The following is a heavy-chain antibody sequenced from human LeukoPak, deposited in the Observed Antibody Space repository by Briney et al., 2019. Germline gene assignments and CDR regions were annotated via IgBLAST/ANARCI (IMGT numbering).Heavy chain of an antibody. CDR1: GGSISSYY. J-gene: IGHJ3*02. CDR2: IYYSGST. V-gene: IGHV4-59*01. D-gene: IGHD6-13*01. Sequence: SETLSLTRTVSGGSISSYYWSWIRQPPGKGLEWIGYIYYSGSTNYNPSLKSRVTISVDTSKNQFSLKLSSVTAADTAVYYCARRRYSSSWNDAFDIWGQGTMVTVSS. CDR3: ARRRYSSSWNDAFDI.